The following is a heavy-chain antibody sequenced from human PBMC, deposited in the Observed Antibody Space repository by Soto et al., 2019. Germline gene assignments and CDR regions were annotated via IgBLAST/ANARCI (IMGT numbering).Heavy chain of an antibody. CDR3: ARPQNDILTDSYTNYFDS. J-gene: IGHJ4*02. Sequence: ASVKVSCKASGYTFTNYGLTWVRQAPGQGPEWVGWISAYNGNTHYAQKLQGRVAMTTDTSTSIAYMELRSLSSDDTAVYYCARPQNDILTDSYTNYFDSWGQGTPVTVSS. V-gene: IGHV1-18*01. D-gene: IGHD3-9*01. CDR1: GYTFTNYG. CDR2: ISAYNGNT.